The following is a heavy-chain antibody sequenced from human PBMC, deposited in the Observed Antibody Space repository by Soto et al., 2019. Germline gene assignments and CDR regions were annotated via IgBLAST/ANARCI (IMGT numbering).Heavy chain of an antibody. CDR3: ARAPRGFAWFWQFDH. J-gene: IGHJ4*02. CDR1: GFTVSSNY. D-gene: IGHD3-9*01. V-gene: IGHV3-53*01. Sequence: PGGSLRLSCAASGFTVSSNYMSWVRQAPGKGLEWVSVIYSGGSTYYADSVKGRFTISRDNSKNTLYLQMNSLRAEDTAVYYCARAPRGFAWFWQFDHWGQGTLVTVSS. CDR2: IYSGGST.